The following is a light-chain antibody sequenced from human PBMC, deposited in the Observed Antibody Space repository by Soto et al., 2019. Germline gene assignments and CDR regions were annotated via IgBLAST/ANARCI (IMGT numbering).Light chain of an antibody. CDR3: QQYGSSSXT. CDR2: GTS. V-gene: IGKV3-20*01. Sequence: EIVLTQSPGTLSLSPGERATLSCRASQSVSSSYLAWYQQKPGQAPRLLIYGTSSRATAIPDRFSGSGSGTDFTLTISRLEPEDFAVYYCQQYGSSSXTFGQGTKVDIK. CDR1: QSVSSSY. J-gene: IGKJ1*01.